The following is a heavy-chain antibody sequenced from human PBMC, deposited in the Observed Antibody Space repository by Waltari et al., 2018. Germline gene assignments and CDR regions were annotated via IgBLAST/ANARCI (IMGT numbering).Heavy chain of an antibody. CDR1: GFTFSNYV. J-gene: IGHJ2*01. D-gene: IGHD4-17*01. Sequence: EVQLLESGGGLVQPGGSLRLSCAASGFTFSNYVMSWVRQAPGKGLEWVSRSGGSATKHDAESVKGRFTISRDNSRNTLYLQMNSLRAEDTAVFYCAKANYGDYASYWYFDLWGRGTLVTVSS. CDR2: SGGSATK. CDR3: AKANYGDYASYWYFDL. V-gene: IGHV3-23*01.